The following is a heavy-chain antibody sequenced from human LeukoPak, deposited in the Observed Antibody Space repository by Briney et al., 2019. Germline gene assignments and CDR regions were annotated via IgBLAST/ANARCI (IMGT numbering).Heavy chain of an antibody. CDR2: ITDDGSRT. D-gene: IGHD3-16*01. CDR1: ELTFTKYS. J-gene: IGHJ4*02. V-gene: IGHV3-74*01. Sequence: GGSLRLSCAASELTFTKYSMHWVRQAPGKGLVWVSRITDDGSRTTYADSVRGRFTISRDNAKNTVYLQMNSLRPEDEAVYYCATGLGYYYDYWGQGTLVTVSS. CDR3: ATGLGYYYDY.